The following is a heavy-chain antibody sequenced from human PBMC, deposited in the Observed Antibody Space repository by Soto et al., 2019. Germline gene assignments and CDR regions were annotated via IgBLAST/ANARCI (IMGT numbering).Heavy chain of an antibody. CDR2: IWYDGSNK. J-gene: IGHJ6*02. CDR1: GFTFSSYG. Sequence: QVQLVESGGGVVQPGRSLRLSCAASGFTFSSYGMHWVRKAPGKGLEGVAVIWYDGSNKYYADSVKGRFTISRDNSKNTLYLQMNSLRAEDTAVYYCARFHGSAYYYYGMDVWGQGTTVTVSS. CDR3: ARFHGSAYYYYGMDV. V-gene: IGHV3-33*01. D-gene: IGHD2-15*01.